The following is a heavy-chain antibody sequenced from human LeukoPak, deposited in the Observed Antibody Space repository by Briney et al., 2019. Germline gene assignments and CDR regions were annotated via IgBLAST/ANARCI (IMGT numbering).Heavy chain of an antibody. D-gene: IGHD3-9*01. CDR3: ARVIDDIYDAFDI. V-gene: IGHV3-33*01. J-gene: IGHJ3*02. Sequence: GGSLRLSCAASGFTFSSYGMHWVRQAPGKGLEWVAVIWYVGSNKYYADSVKGRFTISRDNSKNTLYLQMNSLRAEDTAVYYCARVIDDIYDAFDIWGQGTMVTVSS. CDR1: GFTFSSYG. CDR2: IWYVGSNK.